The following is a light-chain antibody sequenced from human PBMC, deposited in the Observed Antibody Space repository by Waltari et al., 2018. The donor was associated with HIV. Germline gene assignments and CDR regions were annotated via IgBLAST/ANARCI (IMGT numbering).Light chain of an antibody. CDR3: SSYTSSSTYV. CDR1: STDVGRSKY. J-gene: IGLJ1*01. V-gene: IGLV2-14*03. CDR2: DVS. Sequence: QSALTQPASVSGSPAQSLTLSCTGTSTDVGRSKYVSWHQQHPGEAPKLIIHDVSDRPSGISNRFSGSKSGNTASLTISGLQTEDEADYYCSSYTSSSTYVFGTGTRVTVL.